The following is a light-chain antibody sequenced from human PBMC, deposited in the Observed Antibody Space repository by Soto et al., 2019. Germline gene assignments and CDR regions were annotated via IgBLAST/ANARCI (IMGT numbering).Light chain of an antibody. V-gene: IGLV1-40*01. CDR3: QSYDSSLSVLV. CDR2: GNS. Sequence: QSVLTQPPSVSGAPGQRVTISCTGSSSNIGAGYDVQWYQQLPGTAPKLLIYGNSNRPSGVPDRFSGSKSGTSASLAITGLQAEDEADYYCQSYDSSLSVLVFGGGTKVTVL. CDR1: SSNIGAGYD. J-gene: IGLJ2*01.